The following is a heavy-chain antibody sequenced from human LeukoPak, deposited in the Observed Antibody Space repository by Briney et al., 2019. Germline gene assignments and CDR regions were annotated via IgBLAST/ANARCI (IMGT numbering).Heavy chain of an antibody. D-gene: IGHD2-15*01. V-gene: IGHV3-30*18. CDR3: AKRGDCSGGSCYYFDS. J-gene: IGHJ4*02. CDR1: GFTFSSYG. CDR2: ISYDGSNK. Sequence: PGGSLRLSCAAAGFTFSSYGMHWVRQAPGKGLEWVAVISYDGSNKYYANSVKGRFTISRDSSKNTLYLQMNSLRAEDTAVYYCAKRGDCSGGSCYYFDSWGQGTLVTVSS.